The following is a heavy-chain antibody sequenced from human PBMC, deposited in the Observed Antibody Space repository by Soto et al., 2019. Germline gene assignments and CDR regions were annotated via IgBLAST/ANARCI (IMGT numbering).Heavy chain of an antibody. V-gene: IGHV2-5*02. CDR2: LYWDDTR. D-gene: IGHD1-1*01. J-gene: IGHJ6*03. Sequence: SGPTLVNPTQTLTLTCSFSGFSLYTRGVGVGWIRQPPGKALEWLALLYWDDTRRYNPSLKNSLTIAKDTSENQVFLTMTNMDPVDTGTYFCAHYTTDTYFDVWGKGTTVTVSS. CDR3: AHYTTDTYFDV. CDR1: GFSLYTRGVG.